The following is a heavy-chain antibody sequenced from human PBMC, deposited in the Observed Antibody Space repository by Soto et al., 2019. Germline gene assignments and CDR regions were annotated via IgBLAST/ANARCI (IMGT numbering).Heavy chain of an antibody. CDR2: ISYDGSNK. J-gene: IGHJ4*02. CDR1: GFTFSSYA. V-gene: IGHV3-30-3*01. CDR3: AREQWELLLGIGGFDY. Sequence: QVQLVESGGGVVQPGRYLRLSCAASGFTFSSYAMPWVRQAPGKGLEWVAVISYDGSNKYYADSVKGRFTISRDNSKNTLYLQMNSLRAEDTAVYYCAREQWELLLGIGGFDYWGQGTLVTVSS. D-gene: IGHD1-26*01.